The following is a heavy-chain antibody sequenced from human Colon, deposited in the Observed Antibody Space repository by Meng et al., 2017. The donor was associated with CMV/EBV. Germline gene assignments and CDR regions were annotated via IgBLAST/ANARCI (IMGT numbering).Heavy chain of an antibody. J-gene: IGHJ4*02. V-gene: IGHV4-59*11. CDR2: IYYTGKT. Sequence: GSLRLSCSVSGGSIRTHFWNWIRQAPGKRPEWIAYIYYTGKTNSSPSLKGRVSISLDTSKNQLSLNLDSVTAADTAVYYCAREDYGVGSFDYWGQGIMVTVSS. CDR1: GGSIRTHF. D-gene: IGHD4/OR15-4a*01. CDR3: AREDYGVGSFDY.